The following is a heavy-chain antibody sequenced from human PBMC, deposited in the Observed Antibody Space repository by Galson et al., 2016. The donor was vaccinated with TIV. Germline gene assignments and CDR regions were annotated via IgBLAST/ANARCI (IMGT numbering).Heavy chain of an antibody. J-gene: IGHJ4*02. V-gene: IGHV6-1*01. D-gene: IGHD3-3*01. CDR2: TYYRSTWYN. CDR3: ARGAPSGFGVIMTLDY. Sequence: CAISGDSASSTSAAWNWIRQSPSRGLEWLGRTYYRSTWYNDYAASLKRRITINPDTSKNQFSLQLTSVTPEDAAVYYCARGAPSGFGVIMTLDYWGQGTLVTVSS. CDR1: GDSASSTSAA.